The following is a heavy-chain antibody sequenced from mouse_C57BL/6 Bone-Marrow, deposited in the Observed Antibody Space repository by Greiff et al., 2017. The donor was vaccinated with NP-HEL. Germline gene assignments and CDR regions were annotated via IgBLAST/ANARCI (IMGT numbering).Heavy chain of an antibody. CDR3: TRVYYYGSSYDDY. CDR1: GYTFTSYW. Sequence: EVQLQQSGTVLARPGASVKMSCKTSGYTFTSYWMHWVKQRPGQGLEWIGAIYPGNSDTSYNQKFKGKAKLTAVTSASTAYMELSSLTNEDSAVYYCTRVYYYGSSYDDYWGQGTTLTVSS. D-gene: IGHD1-1*01. J-gene: IGHJ2*01. V-gene: IGHV1-5*01. CDR2: IYPGNSDT.